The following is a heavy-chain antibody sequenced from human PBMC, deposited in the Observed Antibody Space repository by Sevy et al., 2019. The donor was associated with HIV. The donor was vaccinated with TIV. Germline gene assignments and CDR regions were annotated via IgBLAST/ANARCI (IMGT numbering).Heavy chain of an antibody. V-gene: IGHV4-39*01. Sequence: SETLSLTCTVSGGSISSSSYYWGWIRQPPGKGLEWIGSIYYSGSTYYNPSLKSRVTISVDTSKNQFSLKLSSVTAADTAVYYCARHRRRVVRGPCFDPWGQGTLVTVSS. J-gene: IGHJ5*02. D-gene: IGHD2-21*01. CDR2: IYYSGST. CDR3: ARHRRRVVRGPCFDP. CDR1: GGSISSSSYY.